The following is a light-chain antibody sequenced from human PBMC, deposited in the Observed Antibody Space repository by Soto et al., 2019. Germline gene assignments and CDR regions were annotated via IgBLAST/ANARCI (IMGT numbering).Light chain of an antibody. CDR3: CSYAGSSTFYV. V-gene: IGLV2-23*03. CDR1: SXDVGSYNL. Sequence: QSVLTQPASVSGSPGQSITIFCTGTSXDVGSYNLVSWYQQHPGKAPKLMICEGSKRPSGVSNRFSGSKSGNTASLTISGLQAEDEADYYCCSYAGSSTFYVFGTGTKVTVL. J-gene: IGLJ1*01. CDR2: EGS.